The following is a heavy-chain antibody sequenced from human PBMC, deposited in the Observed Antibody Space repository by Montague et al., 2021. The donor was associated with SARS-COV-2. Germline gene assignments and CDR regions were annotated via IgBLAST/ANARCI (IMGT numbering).Heavy chain of an antibody. CDR3: ARNGGAAVPGLLLGMDI. V-gene: IGHV4-59*11. D-gene: IGHD6-19*01. CDR2: IYYLGTT. CDR1: GGSIIGHY. J-gene: IGHJ6*02. Sequence: SETLSLTCIVSGGSIIGHYWSWVRQTPEKGLEWIGYIYYLGTTNYNPSLKTRVTFSVDTSKNQLSLMLTSVTAADTGVYYCARNGGAAVPGLLLGMDIWGQGTPVTVSS.